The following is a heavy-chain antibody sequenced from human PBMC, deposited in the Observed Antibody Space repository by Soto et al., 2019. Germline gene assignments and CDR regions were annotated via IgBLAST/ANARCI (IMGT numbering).Heavy chain of an antibody. V-gene: IGHV3-48*01. D-gene: IGHD3-22*01. CDR1: GFTFSTYS. J-gene: IGHJ4*02. Sequence: GGSLRLSCAASGFTFSTYSMNWVRQAPGKGLEWVSYISSSSSTIYYADSVKGRFTISRDNAKNSLYLQMNSLRAEDTAVYYCARGAYYYDSSGLSYWGQGTLVTVSS. CDR2: ISSSSSTI. CDR3: ARGAYYYDSSGLSY.